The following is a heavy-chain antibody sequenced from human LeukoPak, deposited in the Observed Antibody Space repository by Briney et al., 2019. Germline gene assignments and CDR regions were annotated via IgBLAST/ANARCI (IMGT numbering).Heavy chain of an antibody. D-gene: IGHD6-19*01. CDR2: IYYSGRT. CDR3: ARRAAGGWYQDY. CDR1: GGSISSSSYY. V-gene: IGHV4-39*01. J-gene: IGHJ4*02. Sequence: SEALSLTCTVSGGSISSSSYYWGWIRHPPGKGLEWIGSIYYSGRTYYNPSLKSRVTISVDTTKNQFSLKLSSVTAADTAVYYCARRAAGGWYQDYWGQGTLVTVSS.